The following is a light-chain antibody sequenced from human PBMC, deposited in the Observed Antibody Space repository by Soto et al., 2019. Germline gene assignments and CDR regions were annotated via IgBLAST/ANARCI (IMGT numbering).Light chain of an antibody. J-gene: IGKJ2*01. CDR2: DAS. V-gene: IGKV3-11*01. CDR1: QSVSSY. Sequence: EIVLTQSPATLSLSPGERATLSCRASQSVSSYLAWYQQKPGQAPRLLIYDASNRATGIPARFSGSGSGTDFTLTNSSLEPEDFADYDCQQRSNWGYTFGQGTKLEIK. CDR3: QQRSNWGYT.